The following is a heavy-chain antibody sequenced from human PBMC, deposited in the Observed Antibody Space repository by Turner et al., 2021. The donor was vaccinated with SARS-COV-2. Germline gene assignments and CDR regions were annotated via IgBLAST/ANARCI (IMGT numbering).Heavy chain of an antibody. CDR3: ARSGGGFDY. Sequence: QVQPVQSGAEVKKPGALVKVSCKASGYTFTSYYMHWVRQAPGQGLEWMGIINPSGVIHSYAQKFQGRVTMTRDTSTSTVYMELSSLRSEDTAVYYCARSGGGFDYWGQGTLVTVSS. V-gene: IGHV1-46*01. CDR1: GYTFTSYY. J-gene: IGHJ4*02. CDR2: INPSGVIH. D-gene: IGHD2-15*01.